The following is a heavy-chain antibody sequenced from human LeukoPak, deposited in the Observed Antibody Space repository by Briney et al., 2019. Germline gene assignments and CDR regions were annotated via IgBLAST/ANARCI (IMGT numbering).Heavy chain of an antibody. CDR2: IYYSGST. J-gene: IGHJ3*02. CDR1: GGSISSGDYY. V-gene: IGHV4-39*01. CDR3: ARHDPIVGTPDAFDI. D-gene: IGHD1-26*01. Sequence: SETLSLTCTVSGGSISSGDYYWSWIRQPPGKGLEWIGSIYYSGSTYYNPSLKSRVTISVDTSKNQFSLKLSSVTAADTAVYYCARHDPIVGTPDAFDIWGQGTMVTVSS.